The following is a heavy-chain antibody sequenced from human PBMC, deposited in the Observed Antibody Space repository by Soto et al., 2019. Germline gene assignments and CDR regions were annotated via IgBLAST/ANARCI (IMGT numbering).Heavy chain of an antibody. V-gene: IGHV4-31*03. CDR2: IYYTGNT. J-gene: IGHJ4*02. D-gene: IGHD1-1*01. CDR3: ASGHDAYKVRY. Sequence: QVQLQESGPGLVKPSQTLSLTCTVSGGSISSGGTGSYWTWIRQLPGKGLEWIGYIYYTGNTYYNPSLKIRPTISIVTSENQFSPKLTSVTAADTAAYFCASGHDAYKVRYWGQGTLVTVSS. CDR1: GGSISSGGTGSY.